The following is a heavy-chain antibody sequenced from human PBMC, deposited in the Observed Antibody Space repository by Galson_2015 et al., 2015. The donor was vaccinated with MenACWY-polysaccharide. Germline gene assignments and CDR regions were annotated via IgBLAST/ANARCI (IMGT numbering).Heavy chain of an antibody. D-gene: IGHD1-26*01. V-gene: IGHV3-48*01. CDR2: ISSSSSTI. CDR1: GFTFSSYR. CDR3: ARASRRVGATTFDD. J-gene: IGHJ4*02. Sequence: SLRLSCEASGFTFSSYRMNWVRQAPGTGLEWVSYISSSSSTIYYADSVKGRFTISRDNAKNSLYLHMNSLRAEDTAVYYCARASRRVGATTFDDWGQGTLVTVSS.